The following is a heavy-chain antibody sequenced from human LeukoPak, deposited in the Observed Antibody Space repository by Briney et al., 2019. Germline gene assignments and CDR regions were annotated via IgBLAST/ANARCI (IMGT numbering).Heavy chain of an antibody. CDR3: AKAASFWTYYFDY. J-gene: IGHJ4*02. Sequence: GGSLRLSCAASGFTFSTYSMNWVRQAPGKGLEWVSCISSVSGYMYYADSMKGRFTISRDNAKNTLYLQMSSLRAEDTAVYYCAKAASFWTYYFDYWGQGSLVTVSS. V-gene: IGHV3-21*01. CDR1: GFTFSTYS. CDR2: ISSVSGYM. D-gene: IGHD3/OR15-3a*01.